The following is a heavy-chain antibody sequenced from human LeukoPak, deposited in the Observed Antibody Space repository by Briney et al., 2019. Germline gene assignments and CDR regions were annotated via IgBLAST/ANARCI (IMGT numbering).Heavy chain of an antibody. CDR2: ISSSGSTI. J-gene: IGHJ4*02. D-gene: IGHD3-22*01. V-gene: IGHV3-48*01. Sequence: GGSLRLSCAASGFTFSSFSLNWVRQAPGKGLEWVSYISSSGSTIDYADSVKGRFTISRDNAKNTLYLQMNSLRAEDTAVYYCAKDSPGGITMIVVVNRLIHNRFDYWGQGTLVTVSS. CDR1: GFTFSSFS. CDR3: AKDSPGGITMIVVVNRLIHNRFDY.